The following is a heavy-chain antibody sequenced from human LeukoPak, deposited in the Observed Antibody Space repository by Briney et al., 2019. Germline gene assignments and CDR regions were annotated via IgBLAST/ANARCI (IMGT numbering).Heavy chain of an antibody. CDR3: ARIEQKPRAVCGMDV. CDR1: GFIFDTYS. CDR2: ISSSGTTI. Sequence: GGSLRLSCAASGFIFDTYSMNWVRQAQGKGLEWVSHISSSGTTIYYADSVKGRFTISRDNAKTSLYLQMNSLRDEDTAVYYCARIEQKPRAVCGMDVWGQGTTVTVSS. V-gene: IGHV3-48*02. J-gene: IGHJ6*02. D-gene: IGHD6-13*01.